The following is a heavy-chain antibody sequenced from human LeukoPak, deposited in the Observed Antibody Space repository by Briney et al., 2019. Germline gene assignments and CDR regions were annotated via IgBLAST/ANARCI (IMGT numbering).Heavy chain of an antibody. CDR2: TYYRSKWYN. CDR1: GDSISSNSAA. Sequence: SQTLSLTCAISGDSISSNSAAWNWIRQSPSGGLEWLGRTYYRSKWYNDYAVSVKSRITINPDTSKNQFSLQLNSVTPEDTAVYYCARQALNAVDIWGQGTMVTVSS. V-gene: IGHV6-1*01. CDR3: ARQALNAVDI. J-gene: IGHJ3*02.